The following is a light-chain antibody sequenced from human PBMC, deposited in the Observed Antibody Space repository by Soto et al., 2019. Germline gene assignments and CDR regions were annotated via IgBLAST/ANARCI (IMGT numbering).Light chain of an antibody. CDR3: QSYDSSLSANV. Sequence: QSVLTQPPSVSGAPGQRVTISCTGSSSNIGAGYDVHWYQQLPGTAPKLLIYGNSNRPSGVPDRFSGSKSGTSASLAITGLQAEDEADYYCQSYDSSLSANVFGTGPKVTVL. V-gene: IGLV1-40*01. CDR2: GNS. J-gene: IGLJ1*01. CDR1: SSNIGAGYD.